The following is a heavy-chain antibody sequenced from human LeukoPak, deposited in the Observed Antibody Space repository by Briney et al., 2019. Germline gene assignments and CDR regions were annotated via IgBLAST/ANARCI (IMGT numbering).Heavy chain of an antibody. CDR2: ISSSSSYI. Sequence: GGSLRLSCAASGFTFSSYSTNWVRQAPGKGLEWVSSISSSSSYIYYADSVKGRFTVSRDNAKNSLYLQMNSLRAEDTAVYYCARDAYGSGSYLFDPWGQGTLVTVSS. V-gene: IGHV3-21*01. D-gene: IGHD3-10*01. J-gene: IGHJ5*02. CDR1: GFTFSSYS. CDR3: ARDAYGSGSYLFDP.